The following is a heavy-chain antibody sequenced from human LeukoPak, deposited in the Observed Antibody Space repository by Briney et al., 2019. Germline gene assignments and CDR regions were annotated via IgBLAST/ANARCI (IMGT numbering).Heavy chain of an antibody. CDR2: IKQDGSEK. V-gene: IGHV3-7*01. Sequence: GGSLRLSCAASGFTFSTYTMNWVRQAPGKGLEWVANIKQDGSEKYYVDSVKGRFTISRDNAKNSLYLQMNSLRAEDTAVYYCARDDFWSGYYYYFDHWGQGTLVTVSS. J-gene: IGHJ4*02. D-gene: IGHD3-3*01. CDR1: GFTFSTYT. CDR3: ARDDFWSGYYYYFDH.